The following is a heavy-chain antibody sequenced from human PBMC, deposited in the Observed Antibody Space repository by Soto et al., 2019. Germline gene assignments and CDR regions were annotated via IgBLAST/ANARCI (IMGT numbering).Heavy chain of an antibody. D-gene: IGHD3-22*01. J-gene: IGHJ4*02. CDR2: IYYSGST. V-gene: IGHV4-30-4*01. CDR3: ASLYYYGSSGYLDC. CDR1: GGSISSGDYY. Sequence: LTCTVSGGSISSGDYYWSWIRQSPGKGLEWIGHIYYSGSTYYNPSLKSRVTISVDTSKNQFSLKLSSVIAADTAVYYCASLYYYGSSGYLDCWGQGTLVTVSS.